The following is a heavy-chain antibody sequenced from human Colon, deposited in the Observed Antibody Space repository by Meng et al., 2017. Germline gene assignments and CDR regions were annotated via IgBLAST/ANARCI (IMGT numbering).Heavy chain of an antibody. V-gene: IGHV6-1*01. CDR1: GDSVSSNRAL. Sequence: QVQFQQSGPGLVTPSQTLSLTCAISGDSVSSNRALWHWVRQSPSRGLEWLGQTYYRSEWQNHYGVSVKSRITINADTSRNHFSLHLNSVTPEDTAVYYCTTWYGEYWGQGTLVTVSS. J-gene: IGHJ4*02. CDR3: TTWYGEY. CDR2: TYYRSEWQN. D-gene: IGHD3-10*01.